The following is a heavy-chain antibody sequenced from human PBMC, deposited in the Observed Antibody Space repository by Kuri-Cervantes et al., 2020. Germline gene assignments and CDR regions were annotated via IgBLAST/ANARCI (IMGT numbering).Heavy chain of an antibody. CDR3: ARDQELVTHYYYYGMDV. D-gene: IGHD5-18*01. J-gene: IGHJ6*02. CDR1: GYTFTSYG. Sequence: ASVKVSCKASGYTFTSYGFSWVRQAPGQGLEWMGWISAYNGNTNYAQELQGRVTMTTDTSTSTAYMELRSLRSDDTAVYYCARDQELVTHYYYYGMDVWGQGTTVTVSS. V-gene: IGHV1-18*01. CDR2: ISAYNGNT.